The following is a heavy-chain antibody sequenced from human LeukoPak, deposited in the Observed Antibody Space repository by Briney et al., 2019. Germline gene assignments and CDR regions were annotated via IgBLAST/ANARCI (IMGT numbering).Heavy chain of an antibody. CDR2: IYYSGST. CDR1: GGSISSGDYY. D-gene: IGHD2-21*01. J-gene: IGHJ4*02. V-gene: IGHV4-30-4*08. CDR3: ARGLAYCGGDCYSFDY. Sequence: PSETLSLTCTVSGGSISSGDYYWSWIRQPPGKGLEWIGYIYYSGSTYYNPSLKSRVTISVDTSKNQFSLKLSSVTAADTAVYYWARGLAYCGGDCYSFDYWGQGTLVTVSS.